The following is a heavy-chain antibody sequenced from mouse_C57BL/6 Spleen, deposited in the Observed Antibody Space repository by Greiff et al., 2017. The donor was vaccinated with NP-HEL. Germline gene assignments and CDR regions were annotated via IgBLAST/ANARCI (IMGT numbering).Heavy chain of an antibody. V-gene: IGHV1-76*01. CDR2: IYPGSGNT. CDR1: GYTFTDYY. D-gene: IGHD2-4*01. Sequence: VQLQQSGAELVRPGASVKLSCKASGYTFTDYYINWVKQRPGQGLEWIARIYPGSGNTYYNEKFKGKATLTAEKSSSTAYMQLSSLTSEDSAVYFCARGDYYDYDDGDYYAMDYWGQGTSVTVSS. CDR3: ARGDYYDYDDGDYYAMDY. J-gene: IGHJ4*01.